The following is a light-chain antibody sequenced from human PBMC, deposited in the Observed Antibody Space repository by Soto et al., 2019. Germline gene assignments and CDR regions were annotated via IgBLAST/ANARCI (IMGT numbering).Light chain of an antibody. CDR3: CSYAGSYSL. J-gene: IGLJ2*01. V-gene: IGLV2-11*01. CDR1: SSDVGGYNF. CDR2: DVS. Sequence: QSVLTQPRSVSGSPGQSVTISCTGTSSDVGGYNFVSWYQQNPGKVPKLMIYDVSQRPSGVPDRFSGSKSGNTASLTISGLQAEDEADYYCCSYAGSYSLFGGGTKLTVL.